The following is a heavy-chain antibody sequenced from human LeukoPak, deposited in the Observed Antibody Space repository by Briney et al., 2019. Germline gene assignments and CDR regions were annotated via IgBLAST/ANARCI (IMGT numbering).Heavy chain of an antibody. Sequence: PSETLPLTCTVSGASISSGDYYWSWIRQPPGKGLEWIGYIYYSGSTYYNPSHKSRVTISVDTSKNQFSLRLSSVTAADTAVYYCARDLTASDAFDIWGQGTMVTVSS. V-gene: IGHV4-30-4*08. CDR1: GASISSGDYY. CDR3: ARDLTASDAFDI. CDR2: IYYSGST. D-gene: IGHD2-21*02. J-gene: IGHJ3*02.